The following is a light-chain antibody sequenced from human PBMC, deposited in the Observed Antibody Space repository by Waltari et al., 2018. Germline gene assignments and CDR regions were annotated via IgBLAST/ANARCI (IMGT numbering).Light chain of an antibody. CDR1: QSVLYSSNNKNY. V-gene: IGKV4-1*01. J-gene: IGKJ1*01. CDR2: WAS. Sequence: DIVMTQSPDSLAVSLGERATINCKSSQSVLYSSNNKNYLAWYQQKPAQPPKLLIYWASTREPGVPDRFSGSGSGTDFTLTISSLQAEDVAVYYCQQYYSTPWTFGQGTKVEIK. CDR3: QQYYSTPWT.